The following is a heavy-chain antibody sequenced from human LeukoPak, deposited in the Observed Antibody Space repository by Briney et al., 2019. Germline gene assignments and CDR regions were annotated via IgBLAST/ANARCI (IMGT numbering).Heavy chain of an antibody. CDR3: ARDVSRGGDGYNI. CDR1: GGSISSYY. J-gene: IGHJ4*02. V-gene: IGHV4-59*01. CDR2: IYYSGST. D-gene: IGHD5-24*01. Sequence: SETLSLTCTVSGGSISSYYWSWIRQPPGKGLEWIGYIYYSGSTNYTPSLKSRVTISVDTSKNQFSLRLSSVTAADTAVYYCARDVSRGGDGYNIWGQGTLVTVSS.